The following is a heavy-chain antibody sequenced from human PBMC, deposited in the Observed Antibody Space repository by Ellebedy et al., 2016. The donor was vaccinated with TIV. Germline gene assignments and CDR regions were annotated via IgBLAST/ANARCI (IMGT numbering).Heavy chain of an antibody. V-gene: IGHV4-39*07. CDR2: IYYSGST. CDR1: GDSVTSSSFY. J-gene: IGHJ4*02. D-gene: IGHD3-10*01. Sequence: SETLSLTCNVSGDSVTSSSFYWGWIRQPPGKGLEWIGSIYYSGSTYYNPSLKSRVTISVDTSKNQFSLKLSSVTAADTAVYYCARMVRGVSGFDYWGQGTLVTVSS. CDR3: ARMVRGVSGFDY.